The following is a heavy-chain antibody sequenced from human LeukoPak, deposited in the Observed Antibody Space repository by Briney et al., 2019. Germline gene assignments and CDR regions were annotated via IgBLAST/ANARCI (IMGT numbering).Heavy chain of an antibody. CDR1: GGSFSGYY. CDR2: INHSGST. CDR3: ASASMDDDFWSGSHDY. D-gene: IGHD3-3*01. Sequence: DPSETLSLTCAGYGGSFSGYYWSWIRQPPGKGLEWIGEINHSGSTNYNPSLKSRVTISVDTSKNQFSLKLSSVTAADTAVYYCASASMDDDFWSGSHDYWGQGTLVTVSS. V-gene: IGHV4-34*01. J-gene: IGHJ4*02.